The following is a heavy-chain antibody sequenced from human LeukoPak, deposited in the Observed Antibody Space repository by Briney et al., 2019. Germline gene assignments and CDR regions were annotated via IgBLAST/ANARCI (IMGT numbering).Heavy chain of an antibody. Sequence: GGTLRLSCAASGFTFSHYGMSWVRQAPGKGLEWVAFIRYDGSNKYYADSVKGRFTISRDNSKSTLYLQMNSLRAEDTAVYYCAKDLSLWFGEVDYWGQGTLVTVSS. V-gene: IGHV3-30*02. J-gene: IGHJ4*02. CDR1: GFTFSHYG. CDR2: IRYDGSNK. CDR3: AKDLSLWFGEVDY. D-gene: IGHD3-10*01.